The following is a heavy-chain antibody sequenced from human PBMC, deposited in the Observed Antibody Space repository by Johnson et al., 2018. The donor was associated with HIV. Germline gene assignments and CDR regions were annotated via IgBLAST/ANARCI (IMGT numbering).Heavy chain of an antibody. Sequence: QVQLVESGGGVVRPGGSLRLSCAASGFTFSDYYMSWIRQAPGKGLEWVSYISSSGSTIYYADSVRGRFTISRDNAKNSLYLQMNSLRAEDTAVYYCARVNGITAIRAEWDAFDIWGQGTMVTVSS. J-gene: IGHJ3*02. CDR3: ARVNGITAIRAEWDAFDI. D-gene: IGHD6-13*01. V-gene: IGHV3-11*04. CDR2: ISSSGSTI. CDR1: GFTFSDYY.